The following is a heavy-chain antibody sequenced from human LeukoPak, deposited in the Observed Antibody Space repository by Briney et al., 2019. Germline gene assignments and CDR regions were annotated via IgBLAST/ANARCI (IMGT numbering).Heavy chain of an antibody. CDR3: AKDFWEMSTTDH. J-gene: IGHJ5*02. CDR2: ISYDGSNK. CDR1: GFTFSTYG. Sequence: GGSLRLSCAASGFTFSTYGMHWVRQAPGKGLEWVAVISYDGSNKYYADSVKGRFTISRDNSKNTLYLQMNSLRADDTAVYYCAKDFWEMSTTDHWGQGTLVTVSS. D-gene: IGHD5-24*01. V-gene: IGHV3-30*18.